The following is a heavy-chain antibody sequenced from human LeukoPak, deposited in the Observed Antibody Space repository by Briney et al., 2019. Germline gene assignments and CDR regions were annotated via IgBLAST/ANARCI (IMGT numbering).Heavy chain of an antibody. V-gene: IGHV1-46*02. Sequence: ASVKVSCKASGYTFNTDYFHWVRQAPGQGLEWMGIIKSRGGSTTYAQKFQGRVTMTTDTPTSTVYMDLSSLTYEDTAVYYCARDRESSGFFSYYYGMDVWGQGTTVTVSS. D-gene: IGHD6-19*01. CDR2: IKSRGGST. CDR1: GYTFNTDY. CDR3: ARDRESSGFFSYYYGMDV. J-gene: IGHJ6*02.